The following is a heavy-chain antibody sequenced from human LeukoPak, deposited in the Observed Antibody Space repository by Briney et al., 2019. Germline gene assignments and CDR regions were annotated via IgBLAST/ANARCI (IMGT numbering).Heavy chain of an antibody. CDR2: IWYDGSNK. Sequence: PGRSLRLSCAASGFTFSNYGMHWVRQAPGKGLEWVAVIWYDGSNKYYAESVKGRFTISRDNSKNTLYLQMNSLRAEDTAVYYCAKSRLDTGVIIDYFYYYMDVWGKGTTVTVSS. J-gene: IGHJ6*03. D-gene: IGHD5-18*01. CDR3: AKSRLDTGVIIDYFYYYMDV. CDR1: GFTFSNYG. V-gene: IGHV3-33*06.